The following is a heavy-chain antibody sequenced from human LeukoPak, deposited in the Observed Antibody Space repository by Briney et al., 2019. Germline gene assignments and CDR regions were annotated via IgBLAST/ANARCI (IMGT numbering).Heavy chain of an antibody. D-gene: IGHD2-2*01. J-gene: IGHJ6*03. CDR1: GYTFTSYD. CDR2: MNPNSGNT. CDR3: AREKGYCSSTSCYLSYYYYYYMDV. V-gene: IGHV1-8*03. Sequence: ASVKVSCKASGYTFTSYDINWVRQATGQGLEWMGWMNPNSGNTGYAQKFQGRVTITRNTSISTAYMELSSLRSEDTAVYYCAREKGYCSSTSCYLSYYYYYYMDVWGKGTTVTVSS.